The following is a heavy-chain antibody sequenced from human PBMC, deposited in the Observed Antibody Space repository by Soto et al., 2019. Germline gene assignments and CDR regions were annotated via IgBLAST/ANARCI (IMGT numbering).Heavy chain of an antibody. Sequence: SETLSLTCAVYGGSFSGYYWSWIRQPPGKGLEWIGEINHSGSTNYNPSLKSRVTISVDTSKNQFSLKLSSVTAADTAVYYCARGHSDYSIPPTEDDYWGQGTLVTVSS. CDR2: INHSGST. D-gene: IGHD4-4*01. CDR1: GGSFSGYY. V-gene: IGHV4-34*01. J-gene: IGHJ4*02. CDR3: ARGHSDYSIPPTEDDY.